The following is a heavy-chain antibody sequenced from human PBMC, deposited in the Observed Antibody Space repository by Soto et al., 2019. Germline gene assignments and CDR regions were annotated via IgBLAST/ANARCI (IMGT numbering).Heavy chain of an antibody. J-gene: IGHJ4*02. CDR3: ARDSTGSVSHFFDY. CDR2: IYYSGST. Sequence: SETLSLTCTVSGGSIRSYSWSWIRHPPGQGLEWIGYIYYSGSTDYNPSLNTRVTISVTTSKPQFSLKLSSGTAADTVVYCCARDSTGSVSHFFDYWGQGTLVTVSS. V-gene: IGHV4-59*01. D-gene: IGHD4-17*01. CDR1: GGSIRSYS.